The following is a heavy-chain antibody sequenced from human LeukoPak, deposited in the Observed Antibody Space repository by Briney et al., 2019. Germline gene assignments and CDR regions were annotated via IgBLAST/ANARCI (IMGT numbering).Heavy chain of an antibody. CDR3: ARHRDYYDT. V-gene: IGHV4-59*08. CDR1: GASINNNF. Sequence: SETLSLTCTVSGASINNNFWTWIRQPPGKGLEWIGYIYSSGSANYNPSLKSRVIISGDTSKNQISLNLTSVTAADTAVYFCARHRDYYDTWGHGTLVAVSS. CDR2: IYSSGSA. D-gene: IGHD3-22*01. J-gene: IGHJ4*01.